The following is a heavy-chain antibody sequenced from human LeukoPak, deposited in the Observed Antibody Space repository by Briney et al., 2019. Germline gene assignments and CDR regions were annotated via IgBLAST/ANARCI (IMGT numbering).Heavy chain of an antibody. J-gene: IGHJ4*02. CDR2: ISGSGGST. CDR1: GFTFSSYA. V-gene: IGHV3-23*01. D-gene: IGHD4-11*01. Sequence: PGGSLRLSCAASGFTFSSYAMSWVRQAPGKGLEWVSAISGSGGSTHYSDSVKGRFTISRDNSKNTLYLHMSSLRADDTAVYYCVKDRRGTVTTPEYWGQGTLVTVSS. CDR3: VKDRRGTVTTPEY.